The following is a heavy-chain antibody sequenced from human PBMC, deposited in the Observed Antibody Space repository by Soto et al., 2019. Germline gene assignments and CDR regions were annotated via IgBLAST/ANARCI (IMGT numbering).Heavy chain of an antibody. J-gene: IGHJ4*02. V-gene: IGHV1-3*01. CDR2: INAGNGNT. D-gene: IGHD3-22*01. Sequence: QVQLVQSGAEVKKPGASVKVSCKASGYTFTSYAMHWVRQAPGQRLEWMGWINAGNGNTKYSQKFQGRVTITRDTSASTAYMELSSLRSDDTAVYYCARTSGYYLSDYWGQGTLVTVSS. CDR3: ARTSGYYLSDY. CDR1: GYTFTSYA.